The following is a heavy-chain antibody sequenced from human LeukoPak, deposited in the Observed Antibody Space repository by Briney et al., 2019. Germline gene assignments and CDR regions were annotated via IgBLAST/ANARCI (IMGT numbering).Heavy chain of an antibody. Sequence: PSETLSLTCTVSGDSISSYYWSWIRQPPGKGLEWIGSIYYSGSTNYSPSLKSRVTISVDTSKNQFSLKLSSVTAADTAVYYCARVAERTWLPYDAAFDIWGLGTMVTVSS. CDR3: ARVAERTWLPYDAAFDI. J-gene: IGHJ3*02. CDR1: GDSISSYY. V-gene: IGHV4-59*08. CDR2: IYYSGST. D-gene: IGHD3-9*01.